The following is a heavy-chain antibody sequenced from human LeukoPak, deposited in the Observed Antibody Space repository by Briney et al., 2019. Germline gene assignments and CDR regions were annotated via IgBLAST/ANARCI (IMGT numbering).Heavy chain of an antibody. V-gene: IGHV3-30-3*01. CDR3: ARVGRSVPAAMGALDY. J-gene: IGHJ4*02. CDR1: GFTFSSYA. Sequence: GGSLRLSCAASGFTFSSYAMHWVRQAPGKGLEWVAVISFDGSNKYYADSVKGRFTISRDNSKNTLYLQMNSLRAEDTAVYYCARVGRSVPAAMGALDYWGQGTLVTVSS. CDR2: ISFDGSNK. D-gene: IGHD2-2*01.